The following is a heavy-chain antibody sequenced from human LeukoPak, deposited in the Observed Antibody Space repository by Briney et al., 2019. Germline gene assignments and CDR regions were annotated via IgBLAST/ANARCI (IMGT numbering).Heavy chain of an antibody. CDR3: ARGSSGS. D-gene: IGHD6-13*01. J-gene: IGHJ4*02. Sequence: PGRSLRLSCAASGFTFSSYAMHWVRQAPGKGLEWVAVISYDGSNKYYADSVKGRFTISRDNSKNTLYLQMNSLRAEDTAVCYCARGSSGSWGQGTLVTVSS. CDR2: ISYDGSNK. V-gene: IGHV3-30*01. CDR1: GFTFSSYA.